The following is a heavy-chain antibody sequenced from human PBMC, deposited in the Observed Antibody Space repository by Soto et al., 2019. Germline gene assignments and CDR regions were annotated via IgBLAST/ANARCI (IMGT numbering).Heavy chain of an antibody. J-gene: IGHJ4*02. CDR3: ARGFDXYDGSGYYYSLAYYFDY. D-gene: IGHD3-22*01. CDR1: GFTFSSYW. CDR2: IKQDGSEK. Sequence: GGSLRLSCAASGFTFSSYWMSWVRQAPGKGLEWVANIKQDGSEKYYVDSVKGRFTISRDNAKNSLYLQMNSLRAEDTAVYYCARGFDXYDGSGYYYSLAYYFDYWGQGTLVTVSS. V-gene: IGHV3-7*01.